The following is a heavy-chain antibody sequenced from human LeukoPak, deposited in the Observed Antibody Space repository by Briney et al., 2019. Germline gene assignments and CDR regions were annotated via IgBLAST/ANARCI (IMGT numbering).Heavy chain of an antibody. V-gene: IGHV3-7*01. J-gene: IGHJ4*02. CDR3: VRGVWAPFDS. CDR1: GFSFYNYW. Sequence: GGSLRLSCSASGFSFYNYWMIWVAQAPGKGLVGVANIKQDSSEKNYVDAVQGRFNISRDNAKNSLILQMNSLRDEYTAVYYCVRGVWAPFDSWGQRTLVSVSS. CDR2: IKQDSSEK. D-gene: IGHD7-27*01.